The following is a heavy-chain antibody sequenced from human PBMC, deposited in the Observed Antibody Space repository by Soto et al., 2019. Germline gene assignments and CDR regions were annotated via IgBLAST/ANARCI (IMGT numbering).Heavy chain of an antibody. D-gene: IGHD4-17*01. J-gene: IGHJ6*02. CDR1: GFTCSSYG. Sequence: VRSLRLSWAAAGFTCSSYGMHWVRQTPGKGLEWVAVISHDGSNKYYADSVKGRSTISRDNSKNTLYLQMNSLRAEDTAVYYCARRHDYGDVGMDVWGQGTTVTVSS. CDR2: ISHDGSNK. V-gene: IGHV3-30*03. CDR3: ARRHDYGDVGMDV.